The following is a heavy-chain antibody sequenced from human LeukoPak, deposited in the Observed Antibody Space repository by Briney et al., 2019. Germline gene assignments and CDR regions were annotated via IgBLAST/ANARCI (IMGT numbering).Heavy chain of an antibody. CDR1: GESFSGYY. D-gene: IGHD3-22*01. J-gene: IGHJ4*02. CDR2: IYTSGST. CDR3: ARDVRNYYDSSGYYLFDY. Sequence: ESSETLSLTCAVYGESFSGYYWSWIRQPAGKGLEWIGRIYTSGSTNYNPSLKSRVTMSVDTSKNQFSLKLSSVTAADTAVYYCARDVRNYYDSSGYYLFDYWGQGTLVTVSS. V-gene: IGHV4-4*07.